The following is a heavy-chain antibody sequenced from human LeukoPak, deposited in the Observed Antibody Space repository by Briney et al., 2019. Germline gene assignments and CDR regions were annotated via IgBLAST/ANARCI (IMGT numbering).Heavy chain of an antibody. Sequence: ASVKVSCKASGGTFSSYAISWVRQAPGQGLEWMGRIIPTLGIANYAQKFQGRVTITADKSTSTAYMELSSLRSEDTAVYYCARDRIEGYYYYYYGMDVWGQGTTVTVSS. CDR1: GGTFSSYA. CDR2: IIPTLGIA. CDR3: ARDRIEGYYYYYYGMDV. V-gene: IGHV1-69*04. J-gene: IGHJ6*02.